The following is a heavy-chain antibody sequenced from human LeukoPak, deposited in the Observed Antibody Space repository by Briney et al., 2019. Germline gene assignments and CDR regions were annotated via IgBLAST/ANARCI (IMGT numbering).Heavy chain of an antibody. D-gene: IGHD4-23*01. CDR3: ARDGNGGFYGGNSDFIY. V-gene: IGHV1-3*01. CDR2: INAGNGNT. Sequence: VASVKVSCKASGYTFTSYAMHWVRRAPGQRLEWMGWINAGNGNTKYSQKFQGRVTITRDTSASTAYMELSSLRSEDTAVYYCARDGNGGFYGGNSDFIYWGQGTLVTVSS. CDR1: GYTFTSYA. J-gene: IGHJ4*02.